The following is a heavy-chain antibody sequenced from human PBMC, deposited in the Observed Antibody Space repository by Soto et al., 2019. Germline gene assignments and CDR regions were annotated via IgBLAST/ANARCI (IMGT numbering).Heavy chain of an antibody. CDR1: GGSISSSSYY. D-gene: IGHD4-17*01. J-gene: IGHJ5*02. CDR2: IYYSGST. CDR3: ARRGNDYGDYFWFDP. Sequence: SETLSLTCTVSGGSISSSSYYWGWIRQPPGKGLEWIGSIYYSGSTYYNPSLKSRVTISVDTSKNQFSLKLSSVTAADTAVYYCARRGNDYGDYFWFDPWGQGTLVTVSS. V-gene: IGHV4-39*01.